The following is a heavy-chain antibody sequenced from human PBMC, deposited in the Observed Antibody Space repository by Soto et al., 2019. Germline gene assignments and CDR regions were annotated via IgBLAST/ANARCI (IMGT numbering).Heavy chain of an antibody. CDR1: GFTFSDYY. Sequence: GGSLRLSCAASGFTFSDYYMSWIRQAPGKGLEWVSYISSSGSTIYYADSVKGRFTISRDNAKNSLYLQMNSLRAEDTAVYYCARDPNSSSPSRGYYYYYYYMDVWGKGTTVTVS. V-gene: IGHV3-11*01. CDR3: ARDPNSSSPSRGYYYYYYYMDV. J-gene: IGHJ6*03. D-gene: IGHD6-6*01. CDR2: ISSSGSTI.